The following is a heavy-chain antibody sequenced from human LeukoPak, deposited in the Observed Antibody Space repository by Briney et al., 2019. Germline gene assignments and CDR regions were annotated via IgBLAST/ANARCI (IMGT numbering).Heavy chain of an antibody. CDR2: IISSSSYI. Sequence: GGSLRLSWAASGFTFSIYSMNWVRQAPGKGLEWGSSIISSSSYIYYADSVKGRFTISRDNAKNTLYLQMNSLRAEDTALHYCARNPDYDFWSGPYPPDYWGQGTLVTVSS. D-gene: IGHD3-3*01. CDR1: GFTFSIYS. J-gene: IGHJ4*02. CDR3: ARNPDYDFWSGPYPPDY. V-gene: IGHV3-21*04.